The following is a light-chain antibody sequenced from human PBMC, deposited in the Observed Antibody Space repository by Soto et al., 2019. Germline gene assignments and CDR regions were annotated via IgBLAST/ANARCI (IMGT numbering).Light chain of an antibody. Sequence: EIVMTQSPATLSVSPGERATLSCRASQSVSSNLAWYQHKPGQAPRLLIYGASTRATGVPARFSGSGSGTEFTLTISSLQSEDFAVYYCQQYNNWPRTFGQGNKVDIK. CDR1: QSVSSN. CDR3: QQYNNWPRT. J-gene: IGKJ1*01. CDR2: GAS. V-gene: IGKV3-15*01.